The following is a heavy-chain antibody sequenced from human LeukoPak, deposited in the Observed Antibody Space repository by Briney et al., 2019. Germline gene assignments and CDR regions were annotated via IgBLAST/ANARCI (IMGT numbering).Heavy chain of an antibody. J-gene: IGHJ4*02. CDR3: AKDLMK. CDR1: GFTLSSYS. D-gene: IGHD3-16*01. CDR2: IIYSGTTT. Sequence: GGSLRLSCAASGFTLSSYSMNWVRQAPGKGLEWVSGIIYSGTTTYYADSVKGRFTISRDNSKNTLYLQMNSLRAEDTAVYYCAKDLMKGGQGTLVTVSS. V-gene: IGHV3-23*01.